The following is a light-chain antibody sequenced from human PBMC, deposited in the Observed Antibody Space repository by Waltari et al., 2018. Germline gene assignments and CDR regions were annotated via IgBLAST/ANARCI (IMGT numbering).Light chain of an antibody. CDR3: QQLNSYPRMYT. J-gene: IGKJ2*01. V-gene: IGKV1-9*01. CDR1: QGISSY. CDR2: AAS. Sequence: DIQLTQSPSFLSASVGDRVTSTCRASQGISSYLAWYQQKPGKAPKLLIYAASTLQSGVPSRFSGSGSGTEFTLTISSLQPEDFATYYCQQLNSYPRMYTFGQGTKLEIK.